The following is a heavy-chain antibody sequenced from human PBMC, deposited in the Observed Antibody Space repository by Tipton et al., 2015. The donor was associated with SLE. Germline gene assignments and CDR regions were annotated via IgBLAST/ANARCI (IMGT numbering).Heavy chain of an antibody. CDR1: GDSISSGSYY. CDR3: ARGYGDYSNWFDP. Sequence: TLSLTCTVSGDSISSGSYYWSWIRQSPGKGLEWIAYISYRGNTDYNPSLKSRVTISVDTSKNQFSLKLSSVTAADTAVYYCARGYGDYSNWFDPWGQGTLVTVSS. V-gene: IGHV4-61*01. J-gene: IGHJ5*02. D-gene: IGHD4-17*01. CDR2: ISYRGNT.